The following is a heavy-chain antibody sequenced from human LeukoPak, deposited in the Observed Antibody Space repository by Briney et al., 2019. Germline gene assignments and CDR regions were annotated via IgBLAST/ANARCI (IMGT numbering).Heavy chain of an antibody. Sequence: SGGSLRLSCAASGFTFSSYEMNWVRQAPGKGLEWVSYISSSGSTIYYADSVKGRFTISRDNAKNSLYLQMNSLRAEDTAVYYCARYYYGSGSYSPYYYYYYMDVWGKGTTVTISS. J-gene: IGHJ6*03. D-gene: IGHD3-10*01. CDR3: ARYYYGSGSYSPYYYYYYMDV. V-gene: IGHV3-48*03. CDR2: ISSSGSTI. CDR1: GFTFSSYE.